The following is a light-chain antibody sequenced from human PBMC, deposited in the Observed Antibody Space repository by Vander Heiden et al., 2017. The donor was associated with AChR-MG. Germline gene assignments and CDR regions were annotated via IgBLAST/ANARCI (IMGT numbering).Light chain of an antibody. J-gene: IGKJ2*01. CDR3: QQHYDNWPPMYT. Sequence: EIVRTQSPAALSVSPGERATLSCRASQTVSSNLAWYQQTPGQAPRLLIYGASTRAPGIPARFSGSGSGKEFTLTISSLQSEDFAVYYCQQHYDNWPPMYTFGPGTKLEIK. CDR1: QTVSSN. CDR2: GAS. V-gene: IGKV3-15*01.